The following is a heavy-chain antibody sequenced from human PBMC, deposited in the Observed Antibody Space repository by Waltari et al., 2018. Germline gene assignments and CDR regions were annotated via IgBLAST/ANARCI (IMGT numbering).Heavy chain of an antibody. V-gene: IGHV4-59*01. J-gene: IGHJ5*02. CDR1: GGSISSYY. D-gene: IGHD6-13*01. Sequence: QVQLQESGPGLVKPSETLSLTCTVSGGSISSYYWSWIRQPPGKGLEWIGYIYYSGSTNYNPSPKSRVTISVDTSKNQFSLKLSSVTAADTAVYYCARDSSSYPEGCWFDPWGQGTLVTVSS. CDR2: IYYSGST. CDR3: ARDSSSYPEGCWFDP.